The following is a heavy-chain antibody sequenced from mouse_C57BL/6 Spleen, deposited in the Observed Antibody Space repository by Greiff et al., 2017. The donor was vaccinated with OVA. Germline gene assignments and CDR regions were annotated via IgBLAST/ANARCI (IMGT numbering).Heavy chain of an antibody. CDR3: ARGATTVVATDFDY. J-gene: IGHJ2*01. D-gene: IGHD1-1*01. Sequence: VQLQQPGAELVMPGASVKLSCKASGYTFTSYWMHWVKQRPGQGLEWIGEIDPSDSYTNYNQKFKGKSTVTVDKSSSTAYMQLSSLTSEDSAVYYCARGATTVVATDFDYWGQGTTLTVSS. CDR2: IDPSDSYT. V-gene: IGHV1-69*01. CDR1: GYTFTSYW.